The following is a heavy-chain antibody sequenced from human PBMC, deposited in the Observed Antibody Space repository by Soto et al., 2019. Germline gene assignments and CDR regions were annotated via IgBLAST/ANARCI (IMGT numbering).Heavy chain of an antibody. D-gene: IGHD5-12*01. J-gene: IGHJ4*02. Sequence: QVQLVQSGPEVKKPGASVRVSCKASGSTFINFGFSWVRQAPGQGLAWLGWISASNGNTYYAQKFQGRITLTTHTPTTTAYMDLRTLTSDDTAVYFCARVHGLRDGVYDPAPVDWGQGTLVTVSS. V-gene: IGHV1-18*01. CDR3: ARVHGLRDGVYDPAPVD. CDR1: GSTFINFG. CDR2: ISASNGNT.